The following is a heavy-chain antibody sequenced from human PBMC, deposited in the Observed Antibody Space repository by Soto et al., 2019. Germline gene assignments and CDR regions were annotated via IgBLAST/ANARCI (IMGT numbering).Heavy chain of an antibody. CDR3: TPVFYDSGGNPDY. D-gene: IGHD3-22*01. V-gene: IGHV3-15*07. CDR1: GFTFSNAW. Sequence: DVQLVESGGGLVKPGGSLRLSCAASGFTFSNAWMNWVRQAPGKGLEWVGRIKRKTEGGTTDYAAPVKGRFTISRDDSGNTLYLQMNSLKTEDTAVYYCTPVFYDSGGNPDYWGQGTPVTVSS. J-gene: IGHJ4*02. CDR2: IKRKTEGGTT.